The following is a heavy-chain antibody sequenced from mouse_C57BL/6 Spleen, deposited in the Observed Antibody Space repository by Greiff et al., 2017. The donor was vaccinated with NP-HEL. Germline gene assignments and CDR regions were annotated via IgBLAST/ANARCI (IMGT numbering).Heavy chain of an antibody. CDR2: INPNNGGT. CDR3: ARWRLHYFDY. Sequence: VQLQQSGPELVKPGASVKIPCKASGYTFTDYNMDWVKQSHGKSLEWIGDINPNNGGTIYNQKFKGKATLTVDTSSSTAYMELRSLTSEDTAVYYCARWRLHYFDYWGKGTTLTVSS. CDR1: GYTFTDYN. J-gene: IGHJ2*01. V-gene: IGHV1-18*01.